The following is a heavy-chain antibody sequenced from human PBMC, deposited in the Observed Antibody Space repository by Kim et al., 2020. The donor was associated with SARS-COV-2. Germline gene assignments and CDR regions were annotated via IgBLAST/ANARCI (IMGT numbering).Heavy chain of an antibody. J-gene: IGHJ4*02. CDR3: TKGKGAYCGDDCSSRIFDY. Sequence: GESLKISCAASGFTFTSSAMTWVRQAPGKGLEWISIISGSADSTHYAESVKGRFSISRDNSRDTLYLQMNSLRVEDTAVYYCTKGKGAYCGDDCSSRIFDYWGQGALVTVSS. CDR1: GFTFTSSA. V-gene: IGHV3-23*01. CDR2: ISGSADST. D-gene: IGHD2-21*02.